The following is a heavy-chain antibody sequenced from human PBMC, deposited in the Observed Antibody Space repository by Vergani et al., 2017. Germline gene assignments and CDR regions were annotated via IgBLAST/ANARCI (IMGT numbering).Heavy chain of an antibody. CDR2: ISSGSSSI. V-gene: IGHV3-48*01. CDR1: GFTFSGYG. D-gene: IGHD3-9*01. Sequence: EVQLVESGGGLVLPGGSLRLSCAASGFTFSGYGMNWVRQAPGKGLEWVSYISSGSSSIYYADSVKGRFTISRDNAKNSVHLQMNSLRAEDTAVYYCARDHYDILTGYYRPDYWGQGTLVTVS. CDR3: ARDHYDILTGYYRPDY. J-gene: IGHJ4*02.